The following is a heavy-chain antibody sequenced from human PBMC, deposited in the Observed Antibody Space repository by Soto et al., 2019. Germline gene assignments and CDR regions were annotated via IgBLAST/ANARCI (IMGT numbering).Heavy chain of an antibody. CDR2: IIPIFGTA. J-gene: IGHJ4*02. D-gene: IGHD2-2*01. V-gene: IGHV1-69*01. CDR3: ARNFYQKYYFDY. Sequence: SRSPQQAPGQGLEWMGGIIPIFGTANYAQKFQGRVTITADESTSTAYMELSSLRSEDMAVYYCARNFYQKYYFDYWGQGTLVTGSS.